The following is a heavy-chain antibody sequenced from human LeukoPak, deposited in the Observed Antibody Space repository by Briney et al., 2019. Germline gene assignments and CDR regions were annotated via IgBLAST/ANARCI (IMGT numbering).Heavy chain of an antibody. CDR1: GYSFTSYW. CDR2: IYPGDSDT. V-gene: IGHV5-51*01. Sequence: PGESLKISCKGSGYSFTSYWIGWARQMSGKGLEWMGIIYPGDSDTRYSPSFQGQVTISADKSISTAYLQWSSLKASDTAMYYCARLVAVAGTEWYFDLWGRGTLVTVSS. D-gene: IGHD6-19*01. CDR3: ARLVAVAGTEWYFDL. J-gene: IGHJ2*01.